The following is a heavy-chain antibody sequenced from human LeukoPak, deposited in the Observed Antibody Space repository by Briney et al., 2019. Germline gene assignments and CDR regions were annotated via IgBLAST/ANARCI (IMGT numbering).Heavy chain of an antibody. CDR2: INPNSGGT. CDR3: ARDGSYSDYYYGMDV. J-gene: IGHJ6*02. D-gene: IGHD1-26*01. V-gene: IGHV1-2*02. Sequence: ASVKVSCKASGYTFTGYYMHWVRQAPGQGLEWMGWINPNSGGTNYAQKFQGRVTMTRDTSISTAYMELSRLRSDDTAVYYCARDGSYSDYYYGMDVWGQGITVTVSS. CDR1: GYTFTGYY.